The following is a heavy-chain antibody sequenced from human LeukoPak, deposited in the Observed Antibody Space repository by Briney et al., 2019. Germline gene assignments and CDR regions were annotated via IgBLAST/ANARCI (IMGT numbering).Heavy chain of an antibody. V-gene: IGHV4-59*01. J-gene: IGHJ3*01. Sequence: SETLSLTCTVSGGSISGYCWSWIRQPPARGLEWIGYIYYSGSTNYNPSLKSRVTISVDTSNNQFSLKLSSVTAADTAVYYCARTEVVPAALGAFDFWGQGTMVTVSS. CDR3: ARTEVVPAALGAFDF. CDR2: IYYSGST. D-gene: IGHD2-2*01. CDR1: GGSISGYC.